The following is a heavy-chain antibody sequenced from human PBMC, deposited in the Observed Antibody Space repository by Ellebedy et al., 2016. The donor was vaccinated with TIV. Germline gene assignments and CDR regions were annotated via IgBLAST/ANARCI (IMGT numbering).Heavy chain of an antibody. CDR1: RFTFSSYW. D-gene: IGHD4-17*01. V-gene: IGHV3-7*01. CDR2: INQDGSEK. CDR3: ATDGSYGDYLSPTHAFVI. Sequence: GGSLRLSCAASRFTFSSYWMSWVRQAPGKGLEWVANINQDGSEKHYVDSVKCRFTISRDNAKNSLFLQMNSLRAEDTAVYYCATDGSYGDYLSPTHAFVIWGQGTMVTVSS. J-gene: IGHJ3*02.